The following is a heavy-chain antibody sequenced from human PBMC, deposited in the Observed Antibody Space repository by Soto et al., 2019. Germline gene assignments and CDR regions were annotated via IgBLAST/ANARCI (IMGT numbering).Heavy chain of an antibody. CDR2: INPDTDDP. J-gene: IGHJ6*02. V-gene: IGHV1-2*02. Sequence: QLLQSGAEVRKPGASVKVSCKASGYTFIDYYMHWVRQAPGQGREWMGWINPDTDDPHYAQKFQGRLVMTRDTCINTVYMELRRLTSDDTAVYYCARDYVDRSGLYGMGLWGQGTTVTVSS. D-gene: IGHD3-22*01. CDR1: GYTFIDYY. CDR3: ARDYVDRSGLYGMGL.